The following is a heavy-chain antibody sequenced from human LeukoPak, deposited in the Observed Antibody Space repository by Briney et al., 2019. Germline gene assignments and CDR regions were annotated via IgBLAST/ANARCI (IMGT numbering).Heavy chain of an antibody. Sequence: GGPLRLSCAASGFTFSSYSMNWVRQAPGKGLEWVSSISSSSSYIYYADSVKGRFTISRDNAKNSLYLQMNSLRAEDTAVYYCARASHVDTARVGYWGQGTLVTVSS. V-gene: IGHV3-21*01. D-gene: IGHD5-18*01. CDR3: ARASHVDTARVGY. CDR1: GFTFSSYS. CDR2: ISSSSSYI. J-gene: IGHJ4*02.